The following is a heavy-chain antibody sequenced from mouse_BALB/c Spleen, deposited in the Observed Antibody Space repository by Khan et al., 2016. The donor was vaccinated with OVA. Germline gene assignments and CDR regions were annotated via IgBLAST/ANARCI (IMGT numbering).Heavy chain of an antibody. CDR3: ARDLSYLHRGFAY. CDR2: TWGDGST. CDR1: GFSLTGYG. V-gene: IGHV2-6-7*01. Sequence: QMQLEESGPGLVAPSQSLSITCTVSGFSLTGYGVNWVRQPPGKGLEWLGMTWGDGSTDYNSALKSRLSIRKDKSKSQVFLKMNSLQTDDTASYYCARDLSYLHRGFAYWGQVTLVTVSA. J-gene: IGHJ3*01. D-gene: IGHD1-1*01.